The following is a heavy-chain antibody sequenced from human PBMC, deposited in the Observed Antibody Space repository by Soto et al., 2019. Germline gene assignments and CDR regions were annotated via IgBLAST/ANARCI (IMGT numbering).Heavy chain of an antibody. CDR3: ARDLTMDV. V-gene: IGHV1-3*05. CDR1: GYTFTSYA. Sequence: QVQLVQSGAEEKKPGASVKVSCKASGYTFTSYAMHWVRQAPGQRLEWMGWINAGNGNTKNSQKFQGRVTITRDTSASTAYMELSSLRSDDTAVYYCARDLTMDVWGQGTTVTVSS. J-gene: IGHJ6*02. D-gene: IGHD3-16*01. CDR2: INAGNGNT.